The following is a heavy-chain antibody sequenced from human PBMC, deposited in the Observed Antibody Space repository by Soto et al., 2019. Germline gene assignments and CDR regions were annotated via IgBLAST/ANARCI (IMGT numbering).Heavy chain of an antibody. CDR2: INAGNGNT. V-gene: IGHV1-3*01. CDR3: VREYSSSSGRVFDF. CDR1: GYTFNSYA. D-gene: IGHD6-6*01. Sequence: QVQLVQSEAEVKKPGASVKVSCRASGYTFNSYAMHWVRQAPGQRLEWMGWINAGNGNTKYSQRFQDRVTISRDTSATTISMELRRLRSVDTAVYYCVREYSSSSGRVFDFWDQGTLVTVSS. J-gene: IGHJ4*02.